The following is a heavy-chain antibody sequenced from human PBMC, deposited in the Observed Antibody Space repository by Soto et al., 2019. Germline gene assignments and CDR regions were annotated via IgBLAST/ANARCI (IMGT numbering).Heavy chain of an antibody. J-gene: IGHJ4*02. Sequence: QVQLQQSGPGLVKPSQTLSLTCVISGDSVLSNSASWNWIRQSPSRGLEWLGRTYYRSRWYYDYAPSVRSRLGINPDTPKNQISMQLTSVTPEDTAVYYCARGRHGYLVSVFGYWCQGTPVTVSS. CDR1: GDSVLSNSAS. CDR2: TYYRSRWYY. V-gene: IGHV6-1*01. D-gene: IGHD3-9*01. CDR3: ARGRHGYLVSVFGY.